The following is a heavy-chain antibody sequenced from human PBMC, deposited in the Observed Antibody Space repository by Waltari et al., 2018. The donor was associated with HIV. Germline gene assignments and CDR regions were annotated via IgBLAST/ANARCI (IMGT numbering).Heavy chain of an antibody. Sequence: QVHLQESGPGLVEPSRSLSLTCTVHTGSVNNDYYYWIGVKQAPSKGLEWIGYVYYSGSTNYNPSLKGRVSISIDTSKNQFSLRLSAVTVADTAVYFCVRGLGPQKAIKYFFDTWGQGTLVIVPP. J-gene: IGHJ1*01. V-gene: IGHV4-61*01. CDR2: VYYSGST. CDR1: TGSVNNDYYY. CDR3: VRGLGPQKAIKYFFDT. D-gene: IGHD3-9*01.